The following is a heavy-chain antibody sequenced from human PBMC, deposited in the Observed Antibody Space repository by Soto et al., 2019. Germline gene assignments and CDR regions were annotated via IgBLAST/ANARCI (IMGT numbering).Heavy chain of an antibody. V-gene: IGHV4-59*01. Sequence: TSETLSLTCAVSGASFGTYYWCWIRQPPGKGLEWIGYIFYSGHLTYNPSLKSRLTISVDPSKNQISPRLTSVTAASTALYYCAREGGGYRFDYWGQGSLVTVSS. J-gene: IGHJ4*02. CDR2: IFYSGHL. CDR3: AREGGGYRFDY. CDR1: GASFGTYY. D-gene: IGHD1-26*01.